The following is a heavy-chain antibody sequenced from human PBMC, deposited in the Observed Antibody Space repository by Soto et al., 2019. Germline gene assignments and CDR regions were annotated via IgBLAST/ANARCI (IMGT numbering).Heavy chain of an antibody. CDR1: GFTVSSNY. CDR3: ARARYSGSSGWYRHFDY. D-gene: IGHD6-19*01. V-gene: IGHV3-53*01. J-gene: IGHJ4*02. Sequence: VSLRLYCPASGFTVSSNYISWVRQAPGKGLEWVSVIYSGSTTYSADSVKGRFTLSRDNSKNTLYLQMNSLRAEDTAVYYCARARYSGSSGWYRHFDYWGQGTQVTVSS. CDR2: IYSGSTT.